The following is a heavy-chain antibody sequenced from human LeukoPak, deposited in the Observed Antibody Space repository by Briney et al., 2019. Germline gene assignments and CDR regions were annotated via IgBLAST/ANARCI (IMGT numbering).Heavy chain of an antibody. D-gene: IGHD3-22*01. CDR1: GGSISSSNW. CDR3: ARDMYYYDSSGTDAFDI. V-gene: IGHV4-4*02. CDR2: IYHSGST. J-gene: IGHJ3*02. Sequence: PSETLSLTCAVSGGSISSSNWWSWVRQPPGKGLEWIGEIYHSGSTNYNPSLKSRVTISVDKSKNQFSLKLSSVTAADTAVYYCARDMYYYDSSGTDAFDIWGQGTMVTVSS.